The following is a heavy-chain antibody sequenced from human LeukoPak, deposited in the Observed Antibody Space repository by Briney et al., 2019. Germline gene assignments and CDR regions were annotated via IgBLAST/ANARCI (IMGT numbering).Heavy chain of an antibody. Sequence: AGGSLRLSCAASGFTFSSYEMNWVRQAPGKGLEWVSYISSSGSTIYYADSVKGRFTISRDNAKNSLYLQMNSLRAEDAAVYYCARDRCSGGSCLPVFDYWGQGTLVTVSS. D-gene: IGHD2-15*01. CDR2: ISSSGSTI. V-gene: IGHV3-48*03. CDR3: ARDRCSGGSCLPVFDY. CDR1: GFTFSSYE. J-gene: IGHJ4*02.